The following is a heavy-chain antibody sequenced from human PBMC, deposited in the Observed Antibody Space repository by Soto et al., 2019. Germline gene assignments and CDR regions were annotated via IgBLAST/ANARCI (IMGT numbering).Heavy chain of an antibody. D-gene: IGHD2-15*01. CDR2: MNPNSGNT. V-gene: IGHV1-8*01. CDR1: GYTFTSYD. Sequence: ASVKVSCKASGYTFTSYDINWVRQATGQGLEWMGWMNPNSGNTGYAQKFQGRVTMTRNTSISTAYMELSSLRSEDTAVYYCARSPGTHIVAGDWFDPWGQGTLLTVSS. CDR3: ARSPGTHIVAGDWFDP. J-gene: IGHJ5*02.